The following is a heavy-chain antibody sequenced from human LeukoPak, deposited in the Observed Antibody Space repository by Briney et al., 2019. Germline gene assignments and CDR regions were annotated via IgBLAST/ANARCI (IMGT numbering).Heavy chain of an antibody. J-gene: IGHJ6*03. D-gene: IGHD1-14*01. V-gene: IGHV1-2*02. CDR2: INPNSGGT. CDR3: ARDPGSNLKYYYYYMDV. Sequence: ASVKVSCKASGYTFTSYHIYWVRQAPGLGLEWMGWINPNSGGTNYAQKFQGRVTMTRDTSISTAYMELSRLRSDDTAVYYCARDPGSNLKYYYYYMDVWGKGTTVTVSS. CDR1: GYTFTSYH.